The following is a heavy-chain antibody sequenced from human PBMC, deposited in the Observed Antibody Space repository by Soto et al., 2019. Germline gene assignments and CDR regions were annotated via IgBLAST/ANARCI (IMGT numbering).Heavy chain of an antibody. CDR1: GFTFSSYA. Sequence: EVQLLESGGGLVQPGGSLRLSCAASGFTFSSYAMSWVRQAPGKGLEWVSAISGSGGSTYYADSVKGRFTISRDNSKNTLYQQMNSLRAEDTAVYYCAKSKIVVVITTLFDYWGQGTLVTVSS. CDR2: ISGSGGST. CDR3: AKSKIVVVITTLFDY. D-gene: IGHD3-22*01. V-gene: IGHV3-23*01. J-gene: IGHJ4*02.